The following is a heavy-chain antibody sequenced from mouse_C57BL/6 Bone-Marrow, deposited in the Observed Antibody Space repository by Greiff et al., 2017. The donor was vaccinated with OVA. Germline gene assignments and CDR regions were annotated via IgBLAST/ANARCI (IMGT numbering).Heavy chain of an antibody. Sequence: QVHVKQPGAELVKPGASVKMSCKASGYTFTSYWITWVKQRPGQGLEWIGDIYPGSGSTNYNEKFKSKATLTVDTSSSTAYMQLSSLTSEDSAVYYCARVITTVVAHFDYWGQGTTLTVSS. D-gene: IGHD1-1*01. V-gene: IGHV1-55*01. J-gene: IGHJ2*01. CDR2: IYPGSGST. CDR1: GYTFTSYW. CDR3: ARVITTVVAHFDY.